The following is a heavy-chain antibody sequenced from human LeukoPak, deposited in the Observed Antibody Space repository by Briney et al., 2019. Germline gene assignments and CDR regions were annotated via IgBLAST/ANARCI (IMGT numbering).Heavy chain of an antibody. J-gene: IGHJ5*02. Sequence: SETLSLTCIVSGDSISNSGWSWGWLRPPPGKGLEWIGTMPYDENVSDNEIPSYNPSLKRRVTISADTSKNQLSLKVNSVTAADTASYYCARLTLTGVGGRGWFDAWGQGTLVIVSS. CDR3: ARLTLTGVGGRGWFDA. V-gene: IGHV4-39*01. CDR1: GDSISNSGWS. CDR2: MPYDENVSDNEIP. D-gene: IGHD3-3*01.